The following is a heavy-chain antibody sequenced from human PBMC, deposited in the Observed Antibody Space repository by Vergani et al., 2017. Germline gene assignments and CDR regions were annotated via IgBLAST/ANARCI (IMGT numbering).Heavy chain of an antibody. CDR1: GYTLTELS. CDR2: FDPEDGET. CDR3: ATGGYYYGSSGYWVFDY. V-gene: IGHV1-24*01. Sequence: QVQLVQSGAEVKKPGASVKVSCKVSGYTLTELSMHWVRQAPGKGLEWMGGFDPEDGETIYAQKFQGRVTMTEDTYTDKAYMELSSLRFEATAVYYCATGGYYYGSSGYWVFDYWGQGTLVTVSS. J-gene: IGHJ4*02. D-gene: IGHD3-22*01.